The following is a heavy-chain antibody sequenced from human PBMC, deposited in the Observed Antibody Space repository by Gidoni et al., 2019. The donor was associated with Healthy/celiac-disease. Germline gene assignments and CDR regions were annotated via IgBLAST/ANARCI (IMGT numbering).Heavy chain of an antibody. D-gene: IGHD3-22*01. Sequence: QLQLQESGSGLVKPSQTLSLTCAVSGGSISSGGYSWSWLRQPPGKGLEWIGYIYHSGSTYYDPSLKSRVTISVDRSKNQFSLKLSSVTAADTAVYYCARAKTYYYDMGFMRVVEADAFDIWGQGTMVTVSS. CDR2: IYHSGST. CDR3: ARAKTYYYDMGFMRVVEADAFDI. V-gene: IGHV4-30-2*01. J-gene: IGHJ3*02. CDR1: GGSISSGGYS.